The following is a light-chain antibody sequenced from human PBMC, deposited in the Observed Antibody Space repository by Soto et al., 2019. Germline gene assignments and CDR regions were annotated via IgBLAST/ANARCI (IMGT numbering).Light chain of an antibody. CDR1: QTVGSN. CDR3: QQYGSSPPIT. CDR2: DAS. V-gene: IGKV3-20*01. J-gene: IGKJ5*01. Sequence: EVVLTQSPATLSVSPGERATLSCRASQTVGSNLAWYQHKPGQAPRLLIYDASSRATGIPDRFSGSGSGTDFTLTISRLEPEDSAVYYCQQYGSSPPITFGQGTRLEIK.